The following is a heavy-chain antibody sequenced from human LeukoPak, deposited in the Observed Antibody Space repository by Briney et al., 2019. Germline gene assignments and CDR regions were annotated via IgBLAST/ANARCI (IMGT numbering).Heavy chain of an antibody. CDR2: ISYDGSNK. V-gene: IGHV3-30-3*01. CDR1: GSTFSSSW. CDR3: ARGTPSSSGWLYYGMDV. J-gene: IGHJ6*02. D-gene: IGHD6-19*01. Sequence: GGPLELPGAAPGSTFSSSWMHWVPKAPGKGLKGGAVISYDGSNKYYADSVKGRFTISRDNSKNTLYLQMNSLRAEDTAVYYCARGTPSSSGWLYYGMDVWGQGTTVTVSS.